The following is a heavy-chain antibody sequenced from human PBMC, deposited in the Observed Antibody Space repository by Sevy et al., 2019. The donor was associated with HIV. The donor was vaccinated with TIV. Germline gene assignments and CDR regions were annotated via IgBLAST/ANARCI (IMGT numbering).Heavy chain of an antibody. V-gene: IGHV3-33*01. Sequence: GGSLRLSCAASGFTFSTYGMHWVRQAPGKGLEWVAVMWFDGSNTYYADSVKGRFTISRDNSKNTLYLQMNSLRAEDTAVYYCARGIRYFDYWGQGTLVTVSS. CDR3: ARGIRYFDY. CDR2: MWFDGSNT. CDR1: GFTFSTYG. J-gene: IGHJ4*02.